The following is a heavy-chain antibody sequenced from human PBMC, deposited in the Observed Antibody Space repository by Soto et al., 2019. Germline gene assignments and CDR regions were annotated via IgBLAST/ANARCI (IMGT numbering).Heavy chain of an antibody. CDR3: ARECQHPGIEDYYYYGIDV. Sequence: GGSLRLSCAASGFTFSSYEMNWVRQAPGKGLEWVSYISSSGSTIYYADSVKGRFTISRDNAKNSLYRQMNSLRAEDTAVYYCARECQHPGIEDYYYYGIDVWGQGTTVTVSS. D-gene: IGHD6-13*01. V-gene: IGHV3-48*03. CDR1: GFTFSSYE. J-gene: IGHJ6*02. CDR2: ISSSGSTI.